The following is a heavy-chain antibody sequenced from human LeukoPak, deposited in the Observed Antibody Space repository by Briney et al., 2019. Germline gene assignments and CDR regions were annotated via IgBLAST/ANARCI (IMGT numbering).Heavy chain of an antibody. J-gene: IGHJ4*02. D-gene: IGHD3-22*01. CDR3: ARVFTMIVGALDY. CDR2: ISSSSSYI. Sequence: GGSLRLSCAASGFTFSSYSMNWVRQAPGKGLEWVSSISSSSSYIYYADSVKGRFTISRDNAKNSLYLQMNSLRAEDTAVYYCARVFTMIVGALDYWGQGTLVTVSS. V-gene: IGHV3-21*01. CDR1: GFTFSSYS.